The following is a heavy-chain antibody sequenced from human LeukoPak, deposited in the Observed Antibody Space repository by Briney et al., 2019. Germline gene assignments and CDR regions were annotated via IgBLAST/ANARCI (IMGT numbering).Heavy chain of an antibody. D-gene: IGHD3-10*01. CDR1: GFTVSSNY. V-gene: IGHV3-53*01. CDR3: ARDHLMVRGVILD. CDR2: IYSGGST. J-gene: IGHJ4*02. Sequence: PGGSLRLSSAASGFTVSSNYMSWVRQAPGKGLEWVSVIYSGGSTYYADSVKGRFTISRDNSKNTLYLQMNSLRAEDTAVYYCARDHLMVRGVILDWGQGTLVTVSS.